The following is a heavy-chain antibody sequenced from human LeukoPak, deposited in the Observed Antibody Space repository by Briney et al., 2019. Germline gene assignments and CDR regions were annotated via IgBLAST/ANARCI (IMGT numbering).Heavy chain of an antibody. Sequence: GGSLRLSCIVSGFTFDDYAIHWVRQAPGKGLEWVSLISGNSDSAYYANSVKGRFTISRDNSRNSVYLEVNSLKTEDTALYYCAKELASIKYYYYGMDVWGQGATVTVSS. CDR3: AKELASIKYYYYGMDV. CDR2: ISGNSDSA. CDR1: GFTFDDYA. J-gene: IGHJ6*02. D-gene: IGHD5-12*01. V-gene: IGHV3-43*02.